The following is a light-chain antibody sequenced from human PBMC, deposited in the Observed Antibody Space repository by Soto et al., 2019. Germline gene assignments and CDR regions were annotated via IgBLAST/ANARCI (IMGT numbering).Light chain of an antibody. CDR1: QSVNSN. V-gene: IGKV3-15*01. CDR2: GAS. CDR3: QQYNNWSQSKKGST. Sequence: EIVMTQSPATLSVSPGERATLSCRASQSVNSNLAWYQQKPGQAPRSLIYGASTRATGIPARCSGGGSGTEFTLTISSLHSEDFAVYYCQQYNNWSQSKKGSTFGQGTKLEIK. J-gene: IGKJ2*02.